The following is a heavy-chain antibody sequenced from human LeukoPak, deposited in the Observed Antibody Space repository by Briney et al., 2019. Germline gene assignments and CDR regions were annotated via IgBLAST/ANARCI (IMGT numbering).Heavy chain of an antibody. D-gene: IGHD2-2*02. CDR1: GGSFSDSY. V-gene: IGHV4-34*01. Sequence: PSETLSLTCAVYGGSFSDSYWSWIRQPPGPGLEWIGEINHSGSTNFKSSLKSRVTISVDTSKNQFSLKLSSVTAADTAVYFCARGSRYCSSISCYKYYYAMDVWGQGTTVTVSS. CDR2: INHSGST. J-gene: IGHJ6*02. CDR3: ARGSRYCSSISCYKYYYAMDV.